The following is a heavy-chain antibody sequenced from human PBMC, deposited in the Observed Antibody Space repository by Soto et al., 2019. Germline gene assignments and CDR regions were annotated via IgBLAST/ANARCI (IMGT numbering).Heavy chain of an antibody. J-gene: IGHJ4*02. CDR3: AREPPGRAWPRATDY. CDR1: GFTFSSYW. D-gene: IGHD1-26*01. V-gene: IGHV3-74*01. Sequence: EVQLVESGGGLVQPGGSLRLSCAASGFTFSSYWMQWVRQAPGKGLVWVSRINTDGSSTRYADSVKGRFTISRDNVDNTLYLQRNSLRVVYTAIYYCAREPPGRAWPRATDYWGQGTLVTVSS. CDR2: INTDGSST.